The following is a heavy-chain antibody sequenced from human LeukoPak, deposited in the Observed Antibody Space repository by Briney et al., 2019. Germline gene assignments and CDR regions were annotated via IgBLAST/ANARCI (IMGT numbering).Heavy chain of an antibody. D-gene: IGHD6-13*01. Sequence: GGSLRLSCAASGFTVSSNYMSWVRQSPGKGLEWVSVIYRGGNTYHADSVKGRFTISRDSSKNTLYLQMNSLRAEDTAVYYCARRPSSSWYIDYWGQGTLVTVSS. V-gene: IGHV3-53*01. J-gene: IGHJ4*02. CDR1: GFTVSSNY. CDR2: IYRGGNT. CDR3: ARRPSSSWYIDY.